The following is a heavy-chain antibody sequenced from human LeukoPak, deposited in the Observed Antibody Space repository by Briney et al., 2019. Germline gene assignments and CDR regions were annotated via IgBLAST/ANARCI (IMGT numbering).Heavy chain of an antibody. V-gene: IGHV3-7*03. CDR3: AKDIHYYDSSGYDY. Sequence: GGSLRLSCAASGFTFSSYWMSWVRQAPGKGLEWVANIKQDGSEKYYVDSVKGRFTISRDNAKNSLYLQMNSLRAEDTALYYCAKDIHYYDSSGYDYWGQGTLVTVSS. CDR2: IKQDGSEK. D-gene: IGHD3-22*01. J-gene: IGHJ4*02. CDR1: GFTFSSYW.